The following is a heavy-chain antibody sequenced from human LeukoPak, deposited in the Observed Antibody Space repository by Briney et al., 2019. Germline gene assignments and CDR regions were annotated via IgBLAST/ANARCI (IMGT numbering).Heavy chain of an antibody. CDR2: ISGSGGST. V-gene: IGHV3-23*01. CDR1: GFTFSSYA. Sequence: GGSLRLSCAAPGFTFSSYAMGWVRQAPGKGLEWVSAISGSGGSTYYADSVKGRFTISRDNSKNTLYLQMNSLRAEDTAVYYCAKGVKVAGMTYYFDYWGQGTLVTVSS. CDR3: AKGVKVAGMTYYFDY. D-gene: IGHD6-19*01. J-gene: IGHJ4*02.